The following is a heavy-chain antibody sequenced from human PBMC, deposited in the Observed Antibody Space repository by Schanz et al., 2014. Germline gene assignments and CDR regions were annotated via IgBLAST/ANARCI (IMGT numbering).Heavy chain of an antibody. CDR3: VPMSIAAH. Sequence: VHLVESGGGVVQPRGSLRLSCAASEFSFSSFGMNWVRQAPGKGLEWVSYISSSSSYISYADSVKGRFTISRDNAKNSLYLQMNSLRAEDTAVYYCVPMSIAAHWGQGTLVTVSS. D-gene: IGHD6-6*01. CDR2: ISSSSSYI. CDR1: EFSFSSFG. V-gene: IGHV3-21*05. J-gene: IGHJ4*02.